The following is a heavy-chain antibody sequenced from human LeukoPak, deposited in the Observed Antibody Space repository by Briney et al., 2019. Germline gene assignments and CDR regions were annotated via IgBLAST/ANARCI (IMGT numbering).Heavy chain of an antibody. J-gene: IGHJ4*02. Sequence: GGSLRLSCATSGFTFSSDWMSWVRQAPGKGLEWVDNIKKDGSEKYYVDSVKGRFTISRDNAKNSLYLQMNSLRGEDTAVYYCARESYGDYGDWGQGTLVTVSS. D-gene: IGHD4-17*01. CDR1: GFTFSSDW. CDR3: ARESYGDYGD. CDR2: IKKDGSEK. V-gene: IGHV3-7*01.